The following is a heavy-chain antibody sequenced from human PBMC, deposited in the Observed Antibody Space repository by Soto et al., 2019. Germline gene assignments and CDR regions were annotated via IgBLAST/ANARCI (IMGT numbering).Heavy chain of an antibody. CDR3: ARCPYGAVADFDY. D-gene: IGHD6-19*01. Sequence: QVQLQESGPGLVKPSETLSLTCTVSGGSVSSGSYYWSWIRQPPGKGLEWIGYIYYSGSTNYNPSLKSRVTISVDTSKNQFSLKLSSVTAADTAVYYCARCPYGAVADFDYWGQGTLVTVSS. J-gene: IGHJ4*02. V-gene: IGHV4-61*01. CDR1: GGSVSSGSYY. CDR2: IYYSGST.